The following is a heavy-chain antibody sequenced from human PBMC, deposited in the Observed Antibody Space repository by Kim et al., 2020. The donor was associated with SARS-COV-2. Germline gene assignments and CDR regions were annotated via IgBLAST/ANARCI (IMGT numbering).Heavy chain of an antibody. CDR3: ARAKSGFTITMVRYYYYHYGMDV. Sequence: SETLSLTCAVYGGSFSGYYWSWIRQPPEKGLEWIGEINHSGSTNYNPSLKSRVTISVDTSKNQFSLKLSSVTAADTAVYYCARAKSGFTITMVRYYYYHYGMDVWGQGTTVTVSS. CDR2: INHSGST. J-gene: IGHJ6*02. D-gene: IGHD3-10*01. CDR1: GGSFSGYY. V-gene: IGHV4-34*01.